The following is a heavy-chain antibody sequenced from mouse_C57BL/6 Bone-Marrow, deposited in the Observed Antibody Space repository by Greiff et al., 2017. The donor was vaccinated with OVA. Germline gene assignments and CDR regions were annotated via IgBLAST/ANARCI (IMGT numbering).Heavy chain of an antibody. D-gene: IGHD2-13*01. CDR3: ARDCDLFAY. J-gene: IGHJ3*01. CDR2: IDPNSGGP. Sequence: VQLQQSGAELVKPGASVKLSCTASGFTFTSYWMHWVKQRPGRGLEWIGRIDPNSGGPTYNAKFTSKATLTVDTPSSTAYMQLSSLTSEDSAVYYCARDCDLFAYWGQGTLVTVSA. V-gene: IGHV1-72*01. CDR1: GFTFTSYW.